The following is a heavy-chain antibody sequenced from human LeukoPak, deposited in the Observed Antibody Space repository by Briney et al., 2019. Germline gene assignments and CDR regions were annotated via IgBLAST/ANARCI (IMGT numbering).Heavy chain of an antibody. CDR2: ISYSGGST. CDR3: ARGLRWRDY. Sequence: GGSLRLSCAASGYTFSGYAMSWVRQAPGKGLEWVSAISYSGGSTYYADSVKGRFTISRDNSKNTLYLQMNSLQADDTAVYYCARGLRWRDYWGQGTLITVSS. V-gene: IGHV3-23*01. D-gene: IGHD4-23*01. CDR1: GYTFSGYA. J-gene: IGHJ4*02.